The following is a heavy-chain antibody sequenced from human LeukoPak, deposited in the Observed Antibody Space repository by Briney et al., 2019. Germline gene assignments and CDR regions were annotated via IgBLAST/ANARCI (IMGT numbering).Heavy chain of an antibody. J-gene: IGHJ6*04. CDR2: LIPIFGTA. Sequence: SVKVSCKASGSTFSSYAISWVRQAPGQGLEWMGGLIPIFGTANYAQKFQGRVTITADESTSTAYMELSSLRSEDTAVYYCARGYYYGSGREDGMDVWGKGTTVTVSS. V-gene: IGHV1-69*13. D-gene: IGHD3-10*01. CDR1: GSTFSSYA. CDR3: ARGYYYGSGREDGMDV.